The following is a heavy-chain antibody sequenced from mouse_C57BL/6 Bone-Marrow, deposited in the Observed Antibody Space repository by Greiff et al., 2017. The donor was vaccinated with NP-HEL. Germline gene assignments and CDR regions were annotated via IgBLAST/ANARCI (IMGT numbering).Heavy chain of an antibody. CDR2: ISSGGSYT. CDR3: ARGRLRSYYIDY. V-gene: IGHV5-6*01. Sequence: EVQLVESGGDLVKPGGSLKLSCAASGFTFSSYGMSWVRQTPDKRLEWVATISSGGSYTYYPDSVKGRFTISRDNAKNTLYLQMSSLKSEDTAMYYCARGRLRSYYIDYWGQGTTLTVSS. J-gene: IGHJ2*01. D-gene: IGHD2-2*01. CDR1: GFTFSSYG.